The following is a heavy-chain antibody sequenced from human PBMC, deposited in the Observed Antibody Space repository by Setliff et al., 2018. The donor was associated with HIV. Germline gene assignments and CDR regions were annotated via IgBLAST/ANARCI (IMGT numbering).Heavy chain of an antibody. CDR3: ARGWGLWFGQLSILPLDP. CDR2: LTPHSGDT. V-gene: IGHV1-8*01. Sequence: ASVKVSCKASGYTFLNYDINWLRQAPGQGLEWMGRLTPHSGDTISADRFQVRLVMTTNTSTTTAFMELSSLRSDDTALYFCARGWGLWFGQLSILPLDPWGQGTLVTVSS. D-gene: IGHD3-10*01. J-gene: IGHJ5*02. CDR1: GYTFLNYD.